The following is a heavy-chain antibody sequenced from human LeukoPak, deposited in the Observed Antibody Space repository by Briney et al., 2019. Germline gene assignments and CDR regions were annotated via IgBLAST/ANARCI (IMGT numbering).Heavy chain of an antibody. CDR3: ARAADYYDSSGYHLPDY. CDR2: ISAYNGKT. V-gene: IGHV1-18*01. Sequence: ASVKVSCKASGYTFTSYGISWVRQAPGQGLEWMGWISAYNGKTNYAQKLQGRVNMATDTSTSTAYMELRSLRSDDTAVYYCARAADYYDSSGYHLPDYWGQGTLVTVSS. D-gene: IGHD3-22*01. J-gene: IGHJ4*02. CDR1: GYTFTSYG.